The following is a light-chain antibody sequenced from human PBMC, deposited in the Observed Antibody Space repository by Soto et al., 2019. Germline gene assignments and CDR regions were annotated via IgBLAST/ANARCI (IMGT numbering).Light chain of an antibody. CDR3: SSYTSSSTVV. V-gene: IGLV2-14*01. Sequence: QSALTQPASVSGSPGQSITISCTGTSSDVGGYNYVSWYQQHPGKAPKLMIYDVSNRPSGVSNRFSGSKSGNTASLTISGLQAEDEAAYYCSSYTSSSTVVFGGGTKDTVL. CDR1: SSDVGGYNY. CDR2: DVS. J-gene: IGLJ2*01.